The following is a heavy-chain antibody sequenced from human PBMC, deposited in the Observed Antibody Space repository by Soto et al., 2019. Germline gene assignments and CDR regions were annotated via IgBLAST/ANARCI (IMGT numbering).Heavy chain of an antibody. V-gene: IGHV3-74*01. D-gene: IGHD6-19*01. CDR3: ARRVSSGWDYYFDY. Sequence: EVQLVESGGGLVQPGGSLRLSCAASGFTFSFYWMHWVRQAPGKGLVWVSRIRGDGSSTSYADSLKGRFTISRDNAKNTVYVQMNSLRVEDTAVYYCARRVSSGWDYYFDYWGQGTLVTVSS. J-gene: IGHJ4*02. CDR1: GFTFSFYW. CDR2: IRGDGSST.